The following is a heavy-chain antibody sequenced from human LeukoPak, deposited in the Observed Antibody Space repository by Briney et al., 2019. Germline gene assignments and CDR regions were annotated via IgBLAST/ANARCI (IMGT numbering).Heavy chain of an antibody. J-gene: IGHJ4*02. CDR1: GFTVSSSY. CDR3: AREVVSSPSYFDS. CDR2: FYRGDST. Sequence: GRSLRLSCAASGFTVSSSYMYWVRQAPGKGLEWVSFFYRGDSTYYAESVRGRFTISRDNSKNTLYLLMNSLIPEDTAVYYCAREVVSSPSYFDSWGQGTLVTVSS. V-gene: IGHV3-53*01. D-gene: IGHD2-15*01.